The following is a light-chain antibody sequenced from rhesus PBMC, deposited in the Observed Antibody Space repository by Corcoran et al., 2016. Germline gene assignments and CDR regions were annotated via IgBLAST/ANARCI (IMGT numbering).Light chain of an antibody. CDR1: QGISSY. V-gene: IGKV1-25*01. Sequence: DIQMTQSPSSLSASVGDRVTITCRASQGISSYLAWYQQKPGKAPKVLNYKASTLQSGVPSRFSGSGSGTDFTRTISSLQPEDVATYYCQQRNSYPLTFGGGTKVEIK. CDR2: KAS. J-gene: IGKJ4*01. CDR3: QQRNSYPLT.